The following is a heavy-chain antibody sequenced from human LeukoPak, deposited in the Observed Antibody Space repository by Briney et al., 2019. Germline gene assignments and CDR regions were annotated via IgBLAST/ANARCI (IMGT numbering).Heavy chain of an antibody. J-gene: IGHJ4*02. V-gene: IGHV1-2*02. CDR3: ARDVGYCSSTSCYNGLIFDY. CDR1: GYTFTGYY. Sequence: ASVKVSCKASGYTFTGYYMHWVRQAPGQGLEWMGWINPNSGGTNYAQKFQGRVTMTRDTPIRTAYMELSRLRSDDTAVYYCARDVGYCSSTSCYNGLIFDYWGQGTLVTVSS. CDR2: INPNSGGT. D-gene: IGHD2-2*02.